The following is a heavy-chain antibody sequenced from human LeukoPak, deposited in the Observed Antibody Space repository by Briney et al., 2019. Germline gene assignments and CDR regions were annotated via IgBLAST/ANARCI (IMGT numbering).Heavy chain of an antibody. CDR2: IYTSGST. CDR1: GGSISSSSYY. Sequence: SETLSLTCTVSGGSISSSSYYWSWIRQPAGKGLEWIGRIYTSGSTNYNPSLKSRVTMSVDTSKNQFSLKLSSVTAADTAMYYCVTGWGLWGGEYWGQGTLVTVSS. D-gene: IGHD3-16*01. CDR3: VTGWGLWGGEY. J-gene: IGHJ4*02. V-gene: IGHV4-61*02.